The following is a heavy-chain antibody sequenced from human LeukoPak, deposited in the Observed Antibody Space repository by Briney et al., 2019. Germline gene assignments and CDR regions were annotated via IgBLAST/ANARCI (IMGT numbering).Heavy chain of an antibody. D-gene: IGHD6-13*01. CDR2: IYNSRST. Sequence: SETLSLTCTVSGGSISSYNWSWIRQPAGKGLEWIWRIYNSRSTNYNPTLKSRVTMSVDTSKNKFSLQLSSVTAADTAVYYCAKVAASPFAWGQGTLVTVSS. V-gene: IGHV4-4*07. J-gene: IGHJ5*02. CDR3: AKVAASPFA. CDR1: GGSISSYN.